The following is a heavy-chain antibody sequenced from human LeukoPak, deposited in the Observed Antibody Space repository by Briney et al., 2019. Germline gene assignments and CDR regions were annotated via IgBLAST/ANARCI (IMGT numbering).Heavy chain of an antibody. Sequence: SETLSLTCTVSGGSISSYYWSWIRQPPGKGLEWIGYMYNSGSTNYNPSLKSRVTISIDTSKNQFSLKLSSVTAADTAVYYCARYSSWSWYFDLWGRGTLVTVSS. CDR3: ARYSSWSWYFDL. J-gene: IGHJ2*01. V-gene: IGHV4-59*08. CDR2: MYNSGST. D-gene: IGHD6-6*01. CDR1: GGSISSYY.